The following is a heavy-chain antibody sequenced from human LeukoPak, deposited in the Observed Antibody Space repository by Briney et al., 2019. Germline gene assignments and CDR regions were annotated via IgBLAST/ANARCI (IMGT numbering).Heavy chain of an antibody. J-gene: IGHJ4*02. CDR3: ATYSSGWYYLDY. CDR1: GFTFSDYY. CDR2: ISSSTSYT. V-gene: IGHV3-11*03. Sequence: PGGSLRLSCAASGFTFSDYYMSWIRQAPGKGLEWVSYISSSTSYTNYADSLKGRFTISRDNAKNSLYLQMNSLRAEDTAVYYCATYSSGWYYLDYWGQGTLVTVSS. D-gene: IGHD6-19*01.